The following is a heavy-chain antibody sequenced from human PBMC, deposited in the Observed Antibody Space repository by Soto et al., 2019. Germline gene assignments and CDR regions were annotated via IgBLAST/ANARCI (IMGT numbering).Heavy chain of an antibody. CDR2: ISTYNGDT. Sequence: QVRLVQSGAEVKKPGASVKVSCKASGYTFTSFGISWVRQAPGQGLEWVGWISTYNGDTNYAQNFQGRVTMTADTSTNTAYMELRSPRSDDTAVYYCARVEVGATSAPFDYWGQGTLVTVSS. CDR1: GYTFTSFG. CDR3: ARVEVGATSAPFDY. D-gene: IGHD1-26*01. V-gene: IGHV1-18*01. J-gene: IGHJ4*02.